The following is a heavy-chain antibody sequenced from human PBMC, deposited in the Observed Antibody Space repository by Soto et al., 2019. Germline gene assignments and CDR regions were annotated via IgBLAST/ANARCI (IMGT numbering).Heavy chain of an antibody. D-gene: IGHD2-15*01. J-gene: IGHJ6*02. Sequence: QVQLVQSGAEVKKPGASVKVSCKASGYTFTSYGISWVRQAPGQGLEWMGWISAYNGNTNYAQKLQGRVTMTTDTPTSTAYMELRSLRSDDTAVYYCASGVVVVAATPDYYYGMDVWGQGTTVTVSS. CDR3: ASGVVVVAATPDYYYGMDV. V-gene: IGHV1-18*01. CDR1: GYTFTSYG. CDR2: ISAYNGNT.